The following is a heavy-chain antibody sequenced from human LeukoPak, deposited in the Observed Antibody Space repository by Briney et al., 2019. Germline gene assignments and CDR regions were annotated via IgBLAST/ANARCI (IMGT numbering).Heavy chain of an antibody. J-gene: IGHJ4*02. CDR3: ARQGYYYDSSGYQYYFDY. CDR1: GGSISSYY. D-gene: IGHD3-22*01. CDR2: IYYSGST. Sequence: NTSETLSLTCTVSGGSISSYYWSWIRQPPGKGLEWIGYIYYSGSTNYNPSLKSRVTISVDTSKNQFSLKLSSVTAADTAVYYCARQGYYYDSSGYQYYFDYWGQGTLVTVSS. V-gene: IGHV4-59*08.